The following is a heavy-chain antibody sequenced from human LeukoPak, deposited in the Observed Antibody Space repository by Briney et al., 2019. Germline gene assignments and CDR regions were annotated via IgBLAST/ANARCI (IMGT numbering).Heavy chain of an antibody. CDR3: VRNRGGGYFDP. CDR2: INQDGSQK. CDR1: GFTFSSYW. V-gene: IGHV3-7*01. J-gene: IGHJ5*02. D-gene: IGHD1-26*01. Sequence: GGSLRLSCAASGFTFSSYWITWVRQAPGKGLECVANINQDGSQKYYVDSVKGRFTISRDNAKNSLYLQMNSLTVDDTAVYYCVRNRGGGYFDPWGQGTLVTVSS.